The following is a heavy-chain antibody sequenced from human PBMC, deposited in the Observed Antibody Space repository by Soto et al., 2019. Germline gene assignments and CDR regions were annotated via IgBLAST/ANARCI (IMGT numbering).Heavy chain of an antibody. CDR3: ATVHSTSRSFDY. Sequence: GVSLRRSWAASGFTFSMSAMTWVRQAPGQGLEWVSATGLNGRTTYYADSVKGRFTVSRDNSKNTLDLHMSSLRAEDTAVYYCATVHSTSRSFDYWGQGTLVTFSS. D-gene: IGHD6-6*01. J-gene: IGHJ4*02. CDR1: GFTFSMSA. V-gene: IGHV3-23*01. CDR2: TGLNGRTT.